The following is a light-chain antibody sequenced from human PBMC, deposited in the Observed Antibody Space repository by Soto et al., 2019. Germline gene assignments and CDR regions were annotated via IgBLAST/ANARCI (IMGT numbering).Light chain of an antibody. CDR1: SSNIGSNS. J-gene: IGLJ2*01. CDR2: STN. Sequence: QSVLTQPPSASGTPGQRVTISCSGSSSNIGSNSVNWYQQLPGTAPKLLIYSTNQRPSGVPDRFSGSKSDTSASLAISGLQSEDEADYYCAAWDDSLNGEVVFGGGTKPTVL. V-gene: IGLV1-44*01. CDR3: AAWDDSLNGEVV.